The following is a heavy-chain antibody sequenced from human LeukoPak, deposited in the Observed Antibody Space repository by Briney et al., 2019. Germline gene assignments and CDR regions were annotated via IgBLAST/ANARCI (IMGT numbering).Heavy chain of an antibody. V-gene: IGHV3-30-3*01. D-gene: IGHD6-19*01. CDR3: AREGFSSGRAGGFDH. CDR1: GFAFSNSV. J-gene: IGHJ4*02. Sequence: GGSLRLSCAASGFAFSNSVLRWVRQAPGEGLEWVAGISSDGIGKHYADSVKGRFTISRDNSQTTLYLQMDSLRDADTAVFYCAREGFSSGRAGGFDHWGQGTLVTVSS. CDR2: ISSDGIGK.